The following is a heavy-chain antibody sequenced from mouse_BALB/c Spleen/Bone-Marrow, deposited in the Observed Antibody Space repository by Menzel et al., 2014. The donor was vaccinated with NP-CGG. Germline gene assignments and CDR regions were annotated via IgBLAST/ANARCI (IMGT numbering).Heavy chain of an antibody. CDR3: TRYYGSSHWYFDV. Sequence: QVQLKESGAELVRPGASVKLSCKASGCTFTSYWINWVKQRPGQGLEWIGNICPSDSYTNYNQKFKDKATLTVDKSSSTAYMQLSSPTSEDSAVYYCTRYYGSSHWYFDVWGAGTTVTVSS. J-gene: IGHJ1*01. D-gene: IGHD1-1*01. V-gene: IGHV1S126*01. CDR2: ICPSDSYT. CDR1: GCTFTSYW.